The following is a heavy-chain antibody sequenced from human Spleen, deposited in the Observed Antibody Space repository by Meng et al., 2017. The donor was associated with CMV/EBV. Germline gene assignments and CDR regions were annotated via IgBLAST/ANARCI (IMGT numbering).Heavy chain of an antibody. CDR1: GGSFSGYY. CDR3: AREGRILEAFDM. J-gene: IGHJ3*02. Sequence: GSLRLSCAVYGGSFSGYYWSWIRQPPGKGLEWIGEINHSGSTNYNPSLKSRVSISVDTSKYQFSLKLRSVTAADTAVYYCAREGRILEAFDMWGQGTVVTVSS. CDR2: INHSGST. D-gene: IGHD3-9*01. V-gene: IGHV4-34*01.